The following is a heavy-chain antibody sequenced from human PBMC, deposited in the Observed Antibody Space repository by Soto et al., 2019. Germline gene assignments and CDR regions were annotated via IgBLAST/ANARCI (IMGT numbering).Heavy chain of an antibody. CDR1: GGTFSSYT. Sequence: QVQLVQSGAEVKKPGSSVKVSCKASGGTFSSYTISWVRQAPGQGLEWMGRIIPILGIANYAQKFQGRVTITADTSTSTAYMGMSSRRSEATAVYYSASATLVGAPVDYWGQGTLVTVSS. J-gene: IGHJ4*02. CDR2: IIPILGIA. D-gene: IGHD1-26*01. V-gene: IGHV1-69*02. CDR3: ASATLVGAPVDY.